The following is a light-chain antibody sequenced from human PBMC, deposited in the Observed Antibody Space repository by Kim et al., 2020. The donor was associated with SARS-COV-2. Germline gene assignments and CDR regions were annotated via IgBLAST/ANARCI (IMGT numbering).Light chain of an antibody. J-gene: IGLJ2*01. CDR2: DNN. CDR1: NSNIGNTY. CDR3: VTWDSSLSEVL. Sequence: GPKVPIYCSGSNSNIGNTYVSWYQHLPGTAPKLLIYDNNKRPSGIPDRFSGSKSGTSATLGITGLQTGDEADYYCVTWDSSLSEVLFGGGTQLTVL. V-gene: IGLV1-51*01.